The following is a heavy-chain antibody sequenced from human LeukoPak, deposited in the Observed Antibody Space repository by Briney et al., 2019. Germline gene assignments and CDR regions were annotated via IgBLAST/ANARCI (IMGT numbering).Heavy chain of an antibody. Sequence: PGGSLRLSCAASGFTFSSYAMSWVRQAPGKGLEWVSAISGSGGSTYYADSVKGRFTISRDNSKNTLYLQMNSLRAEDTAVYYCAKGVVPAALYGNYFDYCGQGTLVTVSS. CDR1: GFTFSSYA. V-gene: IGHV3-23*01. CDR2: ISGSGGST. D-gene: IGHD2-2*01. CDR3: AKGVVPAALYGNYFDY. J-gene: IGHJ4*02.